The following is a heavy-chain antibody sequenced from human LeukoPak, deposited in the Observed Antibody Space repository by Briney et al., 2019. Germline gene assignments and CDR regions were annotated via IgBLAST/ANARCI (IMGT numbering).Heavy chain of an antibody. V-gene: IGHV4-34*01. CDR2: INHSGTS. CDR3: ARGARAWGIAAGPAVVYFDY. Sequence: PSETLSPTCAVYGGSFSGSCWSWIRQPPGKGREWIGEINHSGTSNYNPSLRSRVTISVATSKNQFSMTLSSVTAADTAVYYCARGARAWGIAAGPAVVYFDYWGQGTLVTVSS. J-gene: IGHJ4*02. D-gene: IGHD6-6*01. CDR1: GGSFSGSC.